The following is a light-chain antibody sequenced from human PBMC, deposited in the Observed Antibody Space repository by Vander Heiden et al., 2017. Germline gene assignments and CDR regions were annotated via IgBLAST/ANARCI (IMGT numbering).Light chain of an antibody. CDR3: QQRSTWPSYS. CDR1: QSVTTY. J-gene: IGKJ2*03. Sequence: TVSSRASQSVTTYLACYQQKPGQPPRLLLSDATHRAAGIPGRFRGSGSGTDFTLTITSIEPEDFAVYYCQQRSTWPSYSFGQGTKLEIK. V-gene: IGKV3-11*01. CDR2: DAT.